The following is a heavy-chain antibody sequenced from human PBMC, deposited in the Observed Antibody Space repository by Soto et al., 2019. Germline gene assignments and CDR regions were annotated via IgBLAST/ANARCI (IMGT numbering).Heavy chain of an antibody. CDR3: ARDGDSSGWYRHTQLFDY. CDR1: GFTFSSYA. V-gene: IGHV3-30-3*01. D-gene: IGHD6-19*01. Sequence: GGSLRLSCAASGFTFSSYAMHWVRQAPGKGLEWVAVISYDGSNKYYADSVKGRFTISRDNSKNTLYLQMNSLRAEDTAVYYCARDGDSSGWYRHTQLFDYWGQGTLVTVSS. J-gene: IGHJ4*02. CDR2: ISYDGSNK.